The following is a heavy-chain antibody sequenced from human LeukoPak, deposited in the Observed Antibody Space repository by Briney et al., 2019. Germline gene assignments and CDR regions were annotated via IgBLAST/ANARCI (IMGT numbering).Heavy chain of an antibody. Sequence: SETLSLTCTVSDDSISSYYWSWIRQPPGKGLEWIGRIYTSGSTNYNPSLKSRVTMSVDTSKNQFSLKLSSVTAADTAVYYCAGTDYSGSYEGWFDPWGQGTLVTVSS. CDR2: IYTSGST. V-gene: IGHV4-4*07. D-gene: IGHD1-26*01. CDR3: AGTDYSGSYEGWFDP. J-gene: IGHJ5*02. CDR1: DDSISSYY.